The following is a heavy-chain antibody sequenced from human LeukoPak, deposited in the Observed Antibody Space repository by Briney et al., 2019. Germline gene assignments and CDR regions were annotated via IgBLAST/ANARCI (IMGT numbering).Heavy chain of an antibody. CDR1: GLTFSDYA. V-gene: IGHV3-23*01. Sequence: GGSLILSCAASGLTFSDYAMSWFRQAPGKGLEWVSGITSGFTPHYADSVKGRFTISRDNSKNTFHLQLNSLRAEDTAVYYCAKDYSESRVADVFFEYWGQGTLVTVSS. J-gene: IGHJ4*02. CDR2: ITSGFTP. CDR3: AKDYSESRVADVFFEY. D-gene: IGHD2-15*01.